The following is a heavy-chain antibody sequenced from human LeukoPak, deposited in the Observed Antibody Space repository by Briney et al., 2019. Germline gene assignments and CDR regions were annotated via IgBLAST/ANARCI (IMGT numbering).Heavy chain of an antibody. J-gene: IGHJ4*02. CDR2: ISSSSSYI. Sequence: KDGGSLRLSCAASGFTFSSYSMNWVRQAPGKGLEWVSSISSSSSYIYYADSVKGRFTISRDNSKNTLYLQMNSLRVEDTAVYYCAKSFGPVIAAAGTGADWGQGTLVTVSS. V-gene: IGHV3-21*04. CDR1: GFTFSSYS. CDR3: AKSFGPVIAAAGTGAD. D-gene: IGHD6-13*01.